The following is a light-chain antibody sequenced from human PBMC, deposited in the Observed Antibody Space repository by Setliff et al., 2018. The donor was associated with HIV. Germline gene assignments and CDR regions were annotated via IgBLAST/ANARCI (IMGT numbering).Light chain of an antibody. V-gene: IGLV2-14*03. CDR1: SSDVGSYNF. CDR2: DVT. J-gene: IGLJ1*01. Sequence: QSALTQPASVSGSPGQSITLSCTGTSSDVGSYNFVSWYQQHPGRAPKLMIYDVTKRPSGVSDRFSGSKSGNTASLTISGLQTEDDADYYCCSYTSSLTSVFGSSTKVTVL. CDR3: CSYTSSLTSV.